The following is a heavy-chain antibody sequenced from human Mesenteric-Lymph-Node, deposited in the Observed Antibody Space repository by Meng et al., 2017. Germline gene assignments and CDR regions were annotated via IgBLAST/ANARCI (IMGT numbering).Heavy chain of an antibody. CDR1: GFTFISYT. J-gene: IGHJ5*02. D-gene: IGHD3-10*01. CDR2: ISSSGDRI. V-gene: IGHV3-23*01. CDR3: ANIGGYGSVPFDP. Sequence: GESLKISCAASGFTFISYTLTWVRQAPGKGPEWVSSISSSGDRIEYRDSVKGRFTISRDNSKSTLYLQMDNLRVEDTAIYYCANIGGYGSVPFDPWGQGTLVTVSS.